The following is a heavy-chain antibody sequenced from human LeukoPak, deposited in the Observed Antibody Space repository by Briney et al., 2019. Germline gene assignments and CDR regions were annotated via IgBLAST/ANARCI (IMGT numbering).Heavy chain of an antibody. CDR2: IGTAGDI. V-gene: IGHV3-13*01. CDR1: GFTFSSYD. J-gene: IGHJ2*01. Sequence: PGGSLRLSCAASGFTFSSYDMHWVRQATGKGLEWVSDIGTAGDIYYPGSVKGRFTISRENAKNSLYLQVNSLRAGDTAVYYCARAGYSSTWYSRYFDLWGRGTLVTVSS. CDR3: ARAGYSSTWYSRYFDL. D-gene: IGHD6-13*01.